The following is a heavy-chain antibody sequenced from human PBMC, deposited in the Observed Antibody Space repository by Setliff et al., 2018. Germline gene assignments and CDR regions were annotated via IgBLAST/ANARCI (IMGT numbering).Heavy chain of an antibody. J-gene: IGHJ4*02. CDR1: GGTFSVYY. D-gene: IGHD6-6*01. CDR3: ARGRNVAARLFDS. CDR2: INHSGSS. Sequence: SETLSLTCAASGGTFSVYYWTWIRQPPGKGLEWIGEINHSGSSRYSPSLRSRVTISVDTSKNQFSLTLTSVTAADTAVYYCARGRNVAARLFDSWGRGNLVTVSS. V-gene: IGHV4-34*01.